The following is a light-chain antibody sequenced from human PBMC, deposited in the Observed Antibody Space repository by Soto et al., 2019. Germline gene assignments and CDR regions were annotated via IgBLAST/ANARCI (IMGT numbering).Light chain of an antibody. CDR2: DVY. V-gene: IGLV2-14*03. Sequence: QSVLTQPASVSGSPGQSIAISCTGTSSDVGAYDYVSWYQQHPGKAPNVIISDVYNRPSGVSNRFSGSKSGNTASLTISGLQAEDEADYYCGSYTTGGSVVFGGGTKLTVL. J-gene: IGLJ2*01. CDR1: SSDVGAYDY. CDR3: GSYTTGGSVV.